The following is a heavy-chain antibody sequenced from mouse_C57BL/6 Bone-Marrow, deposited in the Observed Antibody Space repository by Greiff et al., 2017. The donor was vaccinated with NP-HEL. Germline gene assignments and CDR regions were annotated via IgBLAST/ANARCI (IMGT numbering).Heavy chain of an antibody. V-gene: IGHV1-81*01. CDR2: IYPRSGNT. CDR3: ASPGVANWLAY. CDR1: GYTFTSYG. D-gene: IGHD1-1*01. Sequence: VQLQQSGAELARPGASVKLSCKASGYTFTSYGISWVKQRTGQGLEWIGEIYPRSGNTYYNEKFKGTATLTADKSSSTAYMELRSLTYEDSAVYLCASPGVANWLAYWGQGTLGTVSA. J-gene: IGHJ3*01.